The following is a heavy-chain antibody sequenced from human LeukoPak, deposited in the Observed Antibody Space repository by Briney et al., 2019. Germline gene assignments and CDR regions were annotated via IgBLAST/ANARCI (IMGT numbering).Heavy chain of an antibody. CDR1: GYTLTELS. CDR3: ATAWVSLVPAEPTDDKSYWYFDL. V-gene: IGHV1-24*01. Sequence: ASVKGSCKVSGYTLTELSMHWVRQAPGKGLEWMGGFDPEDGETIYAQKFQGRVTLIEDTSTDTAYMGQRSLRSEDTAVYYCATAWVSLVPAEPTDDKSYWYFDLWGRGTLVTVSS. J-gene: IGHJ2*01. D-gene: IGHD2-2*01. CDR2: FDPEDGET.